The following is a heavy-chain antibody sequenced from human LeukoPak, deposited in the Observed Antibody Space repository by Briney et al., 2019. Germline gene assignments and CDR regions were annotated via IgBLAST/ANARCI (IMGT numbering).Heavy chain of an antibody. CDR1: GGSISSYY. CDR2: IYYSGST. CDR3: ARVCSGSYCAGVAGGAFDI. Sequence: SETLSLTCTVPGGSISSYYWSWIRQPPGKGLEWIGYIYYSGSTNYNPSLKSRVTISVDTSKNQFSLKLSSVTAADTAVYYCARVCSGSYCAGVAGGAFDIWGQGTMVTVSS. V-gene: IGHV4-59*01. J-gene: IGHJ3*02. D-gene: IGHD1-26*01.